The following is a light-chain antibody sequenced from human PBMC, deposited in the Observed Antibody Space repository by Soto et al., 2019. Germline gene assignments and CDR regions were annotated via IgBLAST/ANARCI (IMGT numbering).Light chain of an antibody. CDR3: SLKTSSVTGV. J-gene: IGLJ3*02. Sequence: QSALTQPPSASGSPGQSVTISCTGTSSDVGGYNYVSWYQQHPGKAPKLMIYEVSKRPSGVPDRFSGSKSGNTASLTVSGLQAEDEADYYCSLKTSSVTGVFGGGTKLTVL. CDR2: EVS. V-gene: IGLV2-8*01. CDR1: SSDVGGYNY.